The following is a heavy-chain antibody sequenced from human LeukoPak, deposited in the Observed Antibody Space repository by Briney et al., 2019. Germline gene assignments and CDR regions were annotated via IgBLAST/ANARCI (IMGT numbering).Heavy chain of an antibody. CDR1: GFTFSSYG. J-gene: IGHJ4*02. CDR3: ARDAKYSSSWYPDFDY. Sequence: GGSLRLSCAASGFTFSSYGMHWVRQAPGKGLEWVAVIWYDGSNKYYADSVKGRFTISRDNSKNTLYLQMNSLRAEDTAAYYCARDAKYSSSWYPDFDYWGQGTLVTVSS. V-gene: IGHV3-33*01. D-gene: IGHD6-13*01. CDR2: IWYDGSNK.